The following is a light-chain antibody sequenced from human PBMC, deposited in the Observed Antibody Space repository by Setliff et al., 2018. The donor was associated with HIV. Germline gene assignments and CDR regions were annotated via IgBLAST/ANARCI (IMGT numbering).Light chain of an antibody. Sequence: QSALTQPRSVSGSPGQSVTISCTGTGSDVGGYDYVSWFQQPPGKAPLLIIYDVTKRPSGVPDRFSGSRSGNTASLTISGLQADDEASYYCCSYAASQTSYVFGTGTKVTVL. V-gene: IGLV2-11*01. CDR2: DVT. CDR3: CSYAASQTSYV. CDR1: GSDVGGYDY. J-gene: IGLJ1*01.